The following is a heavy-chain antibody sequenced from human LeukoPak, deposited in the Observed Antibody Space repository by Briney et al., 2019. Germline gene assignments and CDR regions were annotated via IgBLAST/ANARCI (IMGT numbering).Heavy chain of an antibody. CDR2: IYYSGST. D-gene: IGHD5-18*01. CDR3: ARDYWIISSYGKNNWFDP. J-gene: IGHJ5*02. Sequence: PSETLSLTCTVSGGSISSSSYYWGWIRQPPGKGLEWIGSIYYSGSTYYNPSLKSRVTISVDTSKNQFSLKLSSVTAADTAVYYCARDYWIISSYGKNNWFDPWGQGTLVTVSS. CDR1: GGSISSSSYY. V-gene: IGHV4-39*07.